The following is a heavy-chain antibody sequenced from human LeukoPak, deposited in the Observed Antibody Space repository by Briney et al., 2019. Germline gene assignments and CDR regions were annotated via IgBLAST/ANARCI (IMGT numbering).Heavy chain of an antibody. J-gene: IGHJ4*02. CDR2: IASDGSST. CDR3: ARDLGYGYYFDY. Sequence: GGSLRLSCAASGFTFSSYWMNWVRHAPGKGLVWVSRIASDGSSTTYADSVKGRFTISRDNAKNSLYLQMNSLRAEDTAVYYCARDLGYGYYFDYWGQGTLVTVSS. V-gene: IGHV3-74*01. D-gene: IGHD2-8*01. CDR1: GFTFSSYW.